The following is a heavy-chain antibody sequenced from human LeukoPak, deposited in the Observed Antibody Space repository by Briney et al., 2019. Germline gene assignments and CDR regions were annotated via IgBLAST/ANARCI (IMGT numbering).Heavy chain of an antibody. D-gene: IGHD5-18*01. CDR1: GFTFDDYA. Sequence: GGSLRLSCAASGFTFDDYAMHWVRQTPRKGLEWVSGISWNSGNIGYADSVKGRFTISGDNARNSLYLQMNSLRAEDTALYYCAKDITHDTVMFSFASWGQGTLVSVSS. V-gene: IGHV3-9*01. J-gene: IGHJ4*02. CDR3: AKDITHDTVMFSFAS. CDR2: ISWNSGNI.